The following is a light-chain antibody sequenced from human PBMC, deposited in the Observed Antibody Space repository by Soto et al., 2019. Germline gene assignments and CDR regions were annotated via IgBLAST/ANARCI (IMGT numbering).Light chain of an antibody. CDR1: QSVSSY. V-gene: IGKV3-11*01. CDR2: DAS. CDR3: QQRSNWPPLS. J-gene: IGKJ4*01. Sequence: EIVLTQSPATLSLSPVERATLSCRASQSVSSYLAWYQQKPGQAPRLLIYDASNKATGITARFSGSGSGTDDPLTISSLEPEDFAVSYCQQRSNWPPLSFGGGPKVEIK.